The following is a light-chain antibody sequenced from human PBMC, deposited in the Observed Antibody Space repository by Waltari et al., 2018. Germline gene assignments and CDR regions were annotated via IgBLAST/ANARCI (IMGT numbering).Light chain of an antibody. Sequence: QSALTQPASVSGSPGQSITISCTGTSSDVGSYNLVSWYQQHPGKAPKLRVYEGSKRPSGVSNRFSGSKSGNTASLTIPGLQAEDEADYSCCSYAGSSTWVFGGGTKLTVL. J-gene: IGLJ3*02. CDR1: SSDVGSYNL. CDR3: CSYAGSSTWV. CDR2: EGS. V-gene: IGLV2-23*01.